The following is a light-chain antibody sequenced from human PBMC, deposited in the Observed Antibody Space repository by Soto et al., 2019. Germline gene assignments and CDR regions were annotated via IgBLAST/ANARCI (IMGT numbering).Light chain of an antibody. CDR1: SSDVGSYNR. J-gene: IGLJ1*01. CDR2: EVS. Sequence: QSALTQPRSVSGSPGQSVTISCTGISSDVGSYNRVSWYQQPPGTAPKLMIYEVSNRPSGVPDRFSGSKSGNTASLTISGLQAEDEADYYCCSYAGSNTGVFGTGTKLTVL. CDR3: CSYAGSNTGV. V-gene: IGLV2-18*02.